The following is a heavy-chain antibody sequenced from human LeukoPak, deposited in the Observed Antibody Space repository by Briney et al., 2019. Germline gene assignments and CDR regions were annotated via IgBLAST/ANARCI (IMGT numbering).Heavy chain of an antibody. CDR3: ARRFSSSSCYSDY. V-gene: IGHV3-48*04. D-gene: IGHD2-2*01. Sequence: PGGSLRFSCAASGFTFSSYSMNWVRQAPGKGLEWVSYISSSSSTIFYADSVKGRFTISRDNAKNSLYLQMNGLRPEDTAVYYCARRFSSSSCYSDYWGQGTQVTVSS. CDR1: GFTFSSYS. CDR2: ISSSSSTI. J-gene: IGHJ4*02.